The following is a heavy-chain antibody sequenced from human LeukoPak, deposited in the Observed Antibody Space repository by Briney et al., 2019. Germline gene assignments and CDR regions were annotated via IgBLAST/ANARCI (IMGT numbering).Heavy chain of an antibody. J-gene: IGHJ4*02. CDR1: GFTSSSYG. D-gene: IGHD4-17*01. CDR3: ARRSVTTFDY. V-gene: IGHV3-23*01. CDR2: ISGSGGST. Sequence: GGSLRLSCAASGFTSSSYGMSWVRQAPGKGLEWVSAISGSGGSTYYADSVKGRFTISRDNSKNTLYLQMSSLRADDTAVYYCARRSVTTFDYWGQGTLVTVSS.